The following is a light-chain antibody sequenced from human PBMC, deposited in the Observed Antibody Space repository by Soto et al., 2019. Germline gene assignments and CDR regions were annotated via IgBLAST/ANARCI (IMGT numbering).Light chain of an antibody. Sequence: GDRVTITCRASQGINSALAWYQQKPGMSPKVLIYDSSSLEGGVPSRFSGSGSGTDSTLTISSLQPEDFANYFCQQFNTSPLTFGGGTKVQIK. J-gene: IGKJ4*01. CDR1: QGINSA. CDR2: DSS. V-gene: IGKV1-13*02. CDR3: QQFNTSPLT.